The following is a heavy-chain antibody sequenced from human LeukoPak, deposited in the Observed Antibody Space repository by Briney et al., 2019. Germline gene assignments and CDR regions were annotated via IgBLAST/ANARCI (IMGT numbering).Heavy chain of an antibody. J-gene: IGHJ5*02. CDR2: ISGDGGST. Sequence: PGGSLGLSCAASGFTFDDYAMHWVRQAPGKGLEWVSLISGDGGSTYYADSVKGRFTISRDNSKNSLYLQMNSLRTEDTALYYCAKDNQNDGAGWFDPWGQGTLVTVSS. D-gene: IGHD1-1*01. CDR3: AKDNQNDGAGWFDP. CDR1: GFTFDDYA. V-gene: IGHV3-43*02.